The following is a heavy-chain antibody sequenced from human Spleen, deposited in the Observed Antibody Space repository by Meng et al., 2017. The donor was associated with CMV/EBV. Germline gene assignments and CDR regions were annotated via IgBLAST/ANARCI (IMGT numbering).Heavy chain of an antibody. CDR2: INHSGST. J-gene: IGHJ1*01. CDR3: ARADFQH. CDR1: VGSFSGYY. Sequence: LSLPCAVYVGSFSGYYWSWIRQPPGKGLEWIGEINHSGSTNYNPSLKSRVTISVDTSKNQFSLKLSSVTAADTAVYYCARADFQHWGQGTLVTVSS. V-gene: IGHV4-34*01.